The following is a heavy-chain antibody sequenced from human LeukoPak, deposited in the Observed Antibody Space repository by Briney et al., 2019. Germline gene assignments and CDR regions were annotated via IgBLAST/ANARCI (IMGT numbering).Heavy chain of an antibody. CDR1: GYSFTAYY. Sequence: GSSVTVSCQASGYSFTAYYIHWVRQAPAQGLEWMGWVNPSSGGTNFAEKFQGRVTMTRDTSISTAYMELSRLRSDDTAVYYCATSEISTIKNFDHWGQGTLVTVSS. D-gene: IGHD5-24*01. J-gene: IGHJ4*02. CDR2: VNPSSGGT. V-gene: IGHV1-2*02. CDR3: ATSEISTIKNFDH.